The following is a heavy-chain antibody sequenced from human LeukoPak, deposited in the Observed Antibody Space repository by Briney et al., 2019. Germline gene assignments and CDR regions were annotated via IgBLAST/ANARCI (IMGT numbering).Heavy chain of an antibody. CDR2: IWYDGSNK. D-gene: IGHD3-22*01. Sequence: GRSLRLSCAASGFTFSRFGMHWDRQAPGKGLEWVAVIWYDGSNKYYADSVKGRFTISRDNSKNTLYLEMNSLRAEDTAVYYCARDYYYDSSGYWDYYFDYWGQGTLVSVSS. CDR3: ARDYYYDSSGYWDYYFDY. V-gene: IGHV3-33*01. CDR1: GFTFSRFG. J-gene: IGHJ4*02.